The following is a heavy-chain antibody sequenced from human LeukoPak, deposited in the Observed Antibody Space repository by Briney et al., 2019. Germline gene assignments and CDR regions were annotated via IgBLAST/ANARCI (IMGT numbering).Heavy chain of an antibody. D-gene: IGHD6-13*01. CDR3: AREAAAPGKRFDY. CDR1: GYTFTSYY. V-gene: IGHV1-46*01. Sequence: ASVKVSCKASGYTFTSYYMHWVRQAPGQGLEWMGFINPRGGNTGYAQKFQGRVTMTRDTSTSTVLMELSRLRSEDTAVYYCAREAAAPGKRFDYLGQGTLVTVSS. J-gene: IGHJ4*02. CDR2: INPRGGNT.